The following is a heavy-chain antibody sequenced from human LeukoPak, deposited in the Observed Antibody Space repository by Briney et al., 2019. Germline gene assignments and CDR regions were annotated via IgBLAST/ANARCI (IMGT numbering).Heavy chain of an antibody. CDR1: GFTFSSYA. CDR3: AKDLGYYYDSSGYYPFDY. CDR2: ISGCGGST. V-gene: IGHV3-23*01. D-gene: IGHD3-22*01. Sequence: GGSLRLPCAASGFTFSSYAMSWVRQAPGKGLEWVSAISGCGGSTYYADSVKGRFTISRDNSKNTLYLQMNSLRAEDTAVYYCAKDLGYYYDSSGYYPFDYWGQGTLVTVS. J-gene: IGHJ4*02.